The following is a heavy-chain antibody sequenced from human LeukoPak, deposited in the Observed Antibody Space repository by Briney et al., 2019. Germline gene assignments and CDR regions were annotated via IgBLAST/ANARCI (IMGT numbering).Heavy chain of an antibody. CDR3: ARLQGDSTAVFDF. CDR1: GGSISGDY. D-gene: IGHD2-21*01. CDR2: IHYTGGT. Sequence: SSETLSLTCTVSGGSISGDYWSWIRQPPGKGLDCVGYIHYTGGTNYNPSLKSRVTISVDTSKNQFSLMLSSVTAADTAVYYCARLQGDSTAVFDFWGQGALVTVSS. V-gene: IGHV4-59*01. J-gene: IGHJ4*02.